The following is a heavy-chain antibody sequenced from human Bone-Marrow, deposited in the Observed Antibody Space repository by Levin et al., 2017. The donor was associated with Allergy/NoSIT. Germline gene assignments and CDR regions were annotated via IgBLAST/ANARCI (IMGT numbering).Heavy chain of an antibody. D-gene: IGHD3-3*01. CDR2: IIPIFGTA. CDR3: AMEWLLYEGGSGMDV. V-gene: IGHV1-69*06. Sequence: KISCKASGGTFSSYAISWVRQAPGQGLEWMGGIIPIFGTANYAQKFQGRVTITADKSTSTAYMELSSLRSEDTAVYYCAMEWLLYEGGSGMDVWGQGTTVTVSS. J-gene: IGHJ6*02. CDR1: GGTFSSYA.